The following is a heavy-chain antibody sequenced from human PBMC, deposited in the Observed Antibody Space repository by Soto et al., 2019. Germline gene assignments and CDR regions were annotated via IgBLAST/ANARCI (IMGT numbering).Heavy chain of an antibody. V-gene: IGHV3-23*01. CDR2: ISGSGGTT. J-gene: IGHJ4*02. CDR3: ARGSSFDF. CDR1: GFTFSSCP. Sequence: GGSLRLSCAASGFTFSSCPMSWVCQAPGAGLEWVSTISGSGGTTYYADSVKGRFTISREISKDTLYLQLHSLRVEDTAVYYSARGSSFDFWGQGTLVTVSS.